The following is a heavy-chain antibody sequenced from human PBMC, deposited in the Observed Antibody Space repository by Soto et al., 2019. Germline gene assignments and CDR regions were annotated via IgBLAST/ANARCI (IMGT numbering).Heavy chain of an antibody. Sequence: QVQLVESGGGVVQPGRSLRLSCTASGFTFRSFAMHWVRQAAGKGLEWLALVSFDGRNKYYADSVKGRFTISRDNSNSTVFLQMTGLRSEDTGVYYCARPAGPFDYWGQGTLVTISS. CDR3: ARPAGPFDY. CDR1: GFTFRSFA. CDR2: VSFDGRNK. J-gene: IGHJ4*02. V-gene: IGHV3-30*04.